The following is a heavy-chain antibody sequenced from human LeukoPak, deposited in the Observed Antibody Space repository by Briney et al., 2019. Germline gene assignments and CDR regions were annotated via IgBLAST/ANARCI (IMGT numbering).Heavy chain of an antibody. CDR1: GFTFSSYG. J-gene: IGHJ4*02. Sequence: PGGSLRLSCAASGFTFSSYGMHWVRQAPGKGLEWVAVISYDGSNKYYADSVKGRFTISRDNSKNTLYLQMNSLRGEDTAVYYCATSNWGSNYWGQGTLVTVSS. V-gene: IGHV3-30*03. CDR3: ATSNWGSNY. CDR2: ISYDGSNK. D-gene: IGHD7-27*01.